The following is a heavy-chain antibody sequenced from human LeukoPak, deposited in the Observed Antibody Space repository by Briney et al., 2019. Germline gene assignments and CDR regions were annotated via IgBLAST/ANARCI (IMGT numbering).Heavy chain of an antibody. CDR3: AKTGYYDFWSGAVYYFDY. CDR1: GFTFSSYA. D-gene: IGHD3-3*01. V-gene: IGHV3-23*01. J-gene: IGHJ4*02. CDR2: ISGSGGST. Sequence: GGSLRLSCAASGFTFSSYAMSWVRQAPGKGLKWASAISGSGGSTCYADSVKGRFTISRDNSKNTLYLQMNSLRAEDTAVYYCAKTGYYDFWSGAVYYFDYWGQGTLVTVSS.